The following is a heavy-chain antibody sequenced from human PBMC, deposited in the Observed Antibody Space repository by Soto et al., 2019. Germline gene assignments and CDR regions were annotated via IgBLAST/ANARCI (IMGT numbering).Heavy chain of an antibody. J-gene: IGHJ5*01. CDR3: ARDLLVFDSSGFHF. Sequence: QVQLQESGPGLVKASQTLSLNCTVSGDPIGSGDFYWTWIRQTPGRGLEWIGNIYHSGTTSYNPSLGSRISISIDTSKNVFSLSLASVTVADTAVHFCARDLLVFDSSGFHFWGRGILVSVAS. D-gene: IGHD3-22*01. CDR2: IYHSGTT. CDR1: GDPIGSGDFY. V-gene: IGHV4-30-4*01.